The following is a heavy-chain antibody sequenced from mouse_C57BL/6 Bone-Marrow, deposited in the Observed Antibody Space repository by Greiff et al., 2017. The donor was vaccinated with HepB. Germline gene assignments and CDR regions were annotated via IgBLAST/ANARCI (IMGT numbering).Heavy chain of an antibody. J-gene: IGHJ1*03. CDR1: GFSLTSYG. CDR3: ARNYYGSSFYWYFDV. V-gene: IGHV2-9*01. D-gene: IGHD1-1*01. CDR2: IWGGGST. Sequence: QVQLQQSGPGLVAPSQSLSITCTVSGFSLTSYGVDWVRQPPGKGLEWLGVIWGGGSTNYNSALMSRLSISKENSKSQVFLKMNSLQTDDTAMYYCARNYYGSSFYWYFDVWGTGTTVTVSS.